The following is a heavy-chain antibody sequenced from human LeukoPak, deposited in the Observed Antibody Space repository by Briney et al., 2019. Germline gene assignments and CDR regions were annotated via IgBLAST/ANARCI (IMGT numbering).Heavy chain of an antibody. J-gene: IGHJ4*02. CDR3: GYTNNFYH. D-gene: IGHD3-16*02. CDR2: IKHDGREK. V-gene: IGHV3-7*01. CDR1: GFTFSTYS. Sequence: GGSLRLSCAASGFTFSTYSINWVRQAPGQGLEWVANIKHDGREKYYVDSVKGRFTISRDDGQNSLSLHMNSVRAEDTAVYYCGYTNNFYHWGQGALVIVSS.